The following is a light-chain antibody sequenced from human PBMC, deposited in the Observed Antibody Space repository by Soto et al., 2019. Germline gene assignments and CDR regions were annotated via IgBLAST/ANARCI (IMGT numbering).Light chain of an antibody. CDR1: QNIRTY. Sequence: DIQMTQSPSSLSASIGDRVTITCRASQNIRTYLNWYQQKPGKAPDLLVFAASNLQTGVPSRFSGGGSGTDFTLTISSLQPKDFATYYCQQTYSVLPYTFGQGTKLEIK. CDR2: AAS. CDR3: QQTYSVLPYT. J-gene: IGKJ2*01. V-gene: IGKV1-39*01.